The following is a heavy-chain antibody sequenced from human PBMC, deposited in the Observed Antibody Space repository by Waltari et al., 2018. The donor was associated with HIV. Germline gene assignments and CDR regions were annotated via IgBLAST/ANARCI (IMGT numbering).Heavy chain of an antibody. CDR3: ARGLDILTGYYHWFSDL. D-gene: IGHD3-9*01. CDR2: VYISGSA. Sequence: QVQLQESGPGLVKPSQTLSLTCTVSGGSLTSGSYSWIWIRQPAGKGLEWFGRVYISGSANYNPPLRSRVTMSLDTSKNQFSLKLSSVTAADTAVYYCARGLDILTGYYHWFSDLWGRGTLVTVSS. V-gene: IGHV4-61*02. CDR1: GGSLTSGSYS. J-gene: IGHJ2*01.